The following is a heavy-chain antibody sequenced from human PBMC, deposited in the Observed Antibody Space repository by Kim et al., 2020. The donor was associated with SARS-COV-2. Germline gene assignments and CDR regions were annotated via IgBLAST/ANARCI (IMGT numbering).Heavy chain of an antibody. CDR3: ARVAGAFYHGMDV. D-gene: IGHD1-1*01. J-gene: IGHJ6*02. Sequence: YFADSVRGRFSLSRDNSKNTLSLQMSNLRAEDTAVYYCARVAGAFYHGMDVWGQGTTVIVSS. V-gene: IGHV3-66*01.